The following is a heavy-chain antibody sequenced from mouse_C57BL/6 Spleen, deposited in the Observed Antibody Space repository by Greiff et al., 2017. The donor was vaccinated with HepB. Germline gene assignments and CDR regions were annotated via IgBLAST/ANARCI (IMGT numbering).Heavy chain of an antibody. Sequence: EVKVEESGGGLVQPGGSMKLSCVASGFTFSNYWMNWVRQSPEKGLEWVAQIRLKSDNYATHYAESVKGRFTISRDDSKSSVDLQMNNLRAEDTGIYYCLLSMDYWGQGTSVTVSS. J-gene: IGHJ4*01. D-gene: IGHD2-1*01. CDR1: GFTFSNYW. V-gene: IGHV6-3*01. CDR3: LLSMDY. CDR2: IRLKSDNYAT.